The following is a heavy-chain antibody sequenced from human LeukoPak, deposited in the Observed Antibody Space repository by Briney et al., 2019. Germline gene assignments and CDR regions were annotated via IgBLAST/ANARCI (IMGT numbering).Heavy chain of an antibody. CDR1: GYSFTIYW. J-gene: IGHJ5*02. D-gene: IGHD5-24*01. CDR2: IYPGDSDT. V-gene: IGHV5-51*01. Sequence: GESLNFSCKGSGYSFTIYWIGWVRQMPGKGLEWMGIIYPGDSDTRYSPSFQGQVTISADKSISTAYLQWSSLKASDTAMYYCARHVRDAYNYEVVWFDPWGQGTLVTVSS. CDR3: ARHVRDAYNYEVVWFDP.